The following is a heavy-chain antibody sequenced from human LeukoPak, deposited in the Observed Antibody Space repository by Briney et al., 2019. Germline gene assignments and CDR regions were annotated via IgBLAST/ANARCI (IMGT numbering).Heavy chain of an antibody. V-gene: IGHV1-2*02. CDR1: GYTFTDHY. CDR2: INPNSGDT. Sequence: ASVKVSCKASGYTFTDHYMHWVRQAPGQGLEWMGWINPNSGDTNYAQKFQGRVTLTRDTSISTAYMELSRLRSDDTAVYYCATQSSGSYYRYWGQGTLVTVSS. CDR3: ATQSSGSYYRY. D-gene: IGHD1-26*01. J-gene: IGHJ4*02.